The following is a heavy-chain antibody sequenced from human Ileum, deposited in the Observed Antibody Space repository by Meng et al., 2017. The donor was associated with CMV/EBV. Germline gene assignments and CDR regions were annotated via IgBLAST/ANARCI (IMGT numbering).Heavy chain of an antibody. Sequence: IPPVQSGAELKKPGESLKISCKASGYRLTAHWIAWVRQMPGKGLEWMGIIYPGDSDTRYNPSFQGQVTMSVDKSTSTAFLQWSSLKASDTAIYYCATTTMARATFDFWGQGTLVTVSS. D-gene: IGHD3-10*01. J-gene: IGHJ4*02. CDR3: ATTTMARATFDF. V-gene: IGHV5-51*03. CDR1: GYRLTAHW. CDR2: IYPGDSDT.